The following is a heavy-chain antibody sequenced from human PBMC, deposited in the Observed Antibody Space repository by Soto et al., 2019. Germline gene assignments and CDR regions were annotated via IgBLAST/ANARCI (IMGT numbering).Heavy chain of an antibody. V-gene: IGHV3-48*03. CDR2: ISSSGSTI. D-gene: IGHD6-13*01. J-gene: IGHJ6*02. Sequence: GGSLRLSCAASGFTSSSYEMNWVRQAPGKGLEWVSYISSSGSTIYYADSVKGRFTISRDNAKNSLYLQMNSLRAEDTAVYYCASSSSWPAGYGMDVWGQGTTVTVSS. CDR3: ASSSSWPAGYGMDV. CDR1: GFTSSSYE.